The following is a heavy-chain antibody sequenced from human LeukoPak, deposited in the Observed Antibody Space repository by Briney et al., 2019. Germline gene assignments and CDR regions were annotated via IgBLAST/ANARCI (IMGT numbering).Heavy chain of an antibody. CDR3: ARERDVGRYSSGWYSWDY. CDR1: GYTFTTHD. V-gene: IGHV1-8*01. CDR2: MSPNSGDT. Sequence: ASVKVSCKASGYTFTTHDINWVRQATGQGLEWLGWMSPNSGDTGYAQKFQGRVTITRDTSASTAYMELSSLRSEDTAVYYCARERDVGRYSSGWYSWDYWDQGTLVTVSS. D-gene: IGHD6-19*01. J-gene: IGHJ4*02.